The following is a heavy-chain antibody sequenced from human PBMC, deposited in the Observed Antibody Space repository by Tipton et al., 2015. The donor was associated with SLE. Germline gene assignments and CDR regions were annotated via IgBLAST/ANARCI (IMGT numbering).Heavy chain of an antibody. CDR2: IYYSGST. V-gene: IGHV4-39*07. D-gene: IGHD5-18*01. Sequence: TLSLTCTVSGGSISSSSYYWGWIRQPPGKGLEWIGSIYYSGSTYYNPSLKSRVTISVDTSKNQFSLKLSSVTAADTAVYYCARINVDTAMVTQNWGQGTLVTVSS. CDR1: GGSISSSSYY. CDR3: ARINVDTAMVTQN. J-gene: IGHJ4*02.